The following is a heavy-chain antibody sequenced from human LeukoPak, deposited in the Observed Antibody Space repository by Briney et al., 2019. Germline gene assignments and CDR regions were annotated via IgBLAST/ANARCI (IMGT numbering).Heavy chain of an antibody. J-gene: IGHJ6*03. D-gene: IGHD1-26*01. CDR2: IIPIFGTA. CDR1: GGTFSSYA. CDR3: ASAKWGLPGHYYYMDV. V-gene: IGHV1-69*13. Sequence: SVKVSCKASGGTFSSYAISWVRQAPGQGLEWMGGIIPIFGTANYAQKFQGRVTITAGESTSTAYMELSSLRAEDTAVCYCASAKWGLPGHYYYMDVWGKGTTVTVSS.